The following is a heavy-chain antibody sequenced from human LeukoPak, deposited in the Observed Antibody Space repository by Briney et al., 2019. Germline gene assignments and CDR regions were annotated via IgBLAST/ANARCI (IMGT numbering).Heavy chain of an antibody. CDR1: GGTFSSYA. J-gene: IGHJ4*02. D-gene: IGHD6-13*01. CDR2: IIPIFGTA. CDR3: ARVFRRGYSSSGTDY. Sequence: VQVSCQASGGTFSSYAISWVRQAPGQGLEWMGGIIPIFGTANYAQKFQGRVTITADESTSTAYMELSSLRSEDTAVYYCARVFRRGYSSSGTDYWGQGTLVTVSS. V-gene: IGHV1-69*01.